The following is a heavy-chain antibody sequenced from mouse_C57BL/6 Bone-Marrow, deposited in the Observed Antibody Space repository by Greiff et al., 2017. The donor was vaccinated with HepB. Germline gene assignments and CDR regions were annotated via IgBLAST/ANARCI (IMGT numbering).Heavy chain of an antibody. CDR3: ARSHSFYAMDY. V-gene: IGHV1-81*01. Sequence: VQLKESGAELARPGASVKLSCKASGYTFTSYGISWVKQRTGQGLEWIGEIYPRSGNTYYNEKFKGKATLTADKSSSTAYMELRSLTSEDSAVYFCARSHSFYAMDYWGQGTSVTVSS. CDR2: IYPRSGNT. J-gene: IGHJ4*01. CDR1: GYTFTSYG. D-gene: IGHD2-12*01.